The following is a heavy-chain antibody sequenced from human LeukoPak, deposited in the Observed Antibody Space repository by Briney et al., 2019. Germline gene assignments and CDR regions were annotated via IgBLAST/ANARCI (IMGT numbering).Heavy chain of an antibody. CDR3: AKDRQKYCSSSTCYSTAFDL. CDR1: GFTFSTYA. J-gene: IGHJ3*01. Sequence: PGGSLRLSCAASGFTFSTYAMSWVRQAPGKGLEWVSVMTGSGGITYYADSVKGRFTISRDNSNNTLYLHMSSLRAEDTALYYCAKDRQKYCSSSTCYSTAFDLWGQGTMVTVSS. CDR2: MTGSGGIT. D-gene: IGHD2-2*01. V-gene: IGHV3-23*01.